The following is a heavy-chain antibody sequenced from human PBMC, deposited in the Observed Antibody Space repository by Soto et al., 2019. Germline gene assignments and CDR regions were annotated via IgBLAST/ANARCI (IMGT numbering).Heavy chain of an antibody. J-gene: IGHJ4*02. D-gene: IGHD2-21*02. CDR1: GFRFSDHS. CDR2: ISSNGDIT. V-gene: IGHV3-48*02. Sequence: LVESGGGLVHPGESLRLSCEGSGFRFSDHSMNWVRQAPGKGLQWISYISSNGDITYYADSVKGRFTVSRDNANNALFLQMHSLRDHDTATYYCARLPKGSLVTAWGQGARVTVSS. CDR3: ARLPKGSLVTA.